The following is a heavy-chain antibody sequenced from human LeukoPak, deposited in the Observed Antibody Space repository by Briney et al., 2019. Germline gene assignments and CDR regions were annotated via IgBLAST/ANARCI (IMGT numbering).Heavy chain of an antibody. J-gene: IGHJ4*02. CDR3: ASSSYYYDSSGFYYFDY. D-gene: IGHD3-22*01. Sequence: SETLSLTCAVSGISISNYYWGWIRQPPGKGLEWIGSIYHSGSTYYNPSLKSRVTISVDTSKNQFSLKLSSVTAADTAVYYCASSSYYYDSSGFYYFDYWGQGTLVTVSS. CDR1: GISISNYY. V-gene: IGHV4-38-2*01. CDR2: IYHSGST.